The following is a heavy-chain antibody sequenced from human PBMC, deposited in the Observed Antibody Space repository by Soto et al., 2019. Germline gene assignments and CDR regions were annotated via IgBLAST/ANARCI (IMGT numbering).Heavy chain of an antibody. CDR3: ASGSGLNWFDP. CDR2: LVPIFGTP. D-gene: IGHD6-19*01. V-gene: IGHV1-69*12. Sequence: QVQLVQSGAEVRKPGSSVKVSCKASGGTFNYNTVNWVRQAPGQGLEWMGGLVPIFGTPNYAQKFQGRVTMIADDSTSTASMELNRLTLEDTAVYYCASGSGLNWFDPWGQGTLVTVSS. J-gene: IGHJ5*02. CDR1: GGTFNYNT.